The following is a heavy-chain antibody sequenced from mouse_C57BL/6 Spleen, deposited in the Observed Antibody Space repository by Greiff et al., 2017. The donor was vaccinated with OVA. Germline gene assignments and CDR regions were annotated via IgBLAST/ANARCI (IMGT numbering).Heavy chain of an antibody. CDR2: IHPSDSDT. V-gene: IGHV1-74*01. Sequence: VQLQQPGAELVKPGASVKVSCKASGYTFTSYWMHWVKQRPGQGLEWIGRIHPSDSDTNYNQKFKGKATLTVDKSSSTASMQFSSLTSEDSAVYYCSISGDGYPTWLAYGGQGTLVTVSA. CDR1: GYTFTSYW. CDR3: SISGDGYPTWLAY. D-gene: IGHD2-3*01. J-gene: IGHJ3*01.